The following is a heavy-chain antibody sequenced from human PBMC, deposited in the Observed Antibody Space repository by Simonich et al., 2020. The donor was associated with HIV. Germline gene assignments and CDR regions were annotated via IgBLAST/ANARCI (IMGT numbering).Heavy chain of an antibody. CDR3: ARGFYQRLYYFDY. V-gene: IGHV4-34*01. J-gene: IGHJ4*02. CDR2: INHSRST. D-gene: IGHD2-2*01. Sequence: QVQLQQWGAGLLKPSETLSLTCAVYGGSFSGYDWSWIRPPPGKGLEWIGEINHSRSTNYNPALKSRVTISVDTSKNQFSLKLSSVTAADTAVYYCARGFYQRLYYFDYWGQGTLVTVSS. CDR1: GGSFSGYD.